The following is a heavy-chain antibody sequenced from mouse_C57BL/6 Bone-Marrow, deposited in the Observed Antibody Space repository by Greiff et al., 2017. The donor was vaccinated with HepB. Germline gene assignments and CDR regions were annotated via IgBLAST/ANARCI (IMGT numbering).Heavy chain of an antibody. CDR2: IDPANGNT. J-gene: IGHJ3*01. D-gene: IGHD1-1*01. Sequence: VQLQQSVAELVRPGASVKLSCTASGFNIKNTYMHWVKQRPEQGLEWIGRIDPANGNTKYAPKFQGKATITADTSSNTAYLQLSSLTSEDTAVYYCTTDYGSPSWFAYWGQGTLVTVSA. V-gene: IGHV14-3*01. CDR3: TTDYGSPSWFAY. CDR1: GFNIKNTY.